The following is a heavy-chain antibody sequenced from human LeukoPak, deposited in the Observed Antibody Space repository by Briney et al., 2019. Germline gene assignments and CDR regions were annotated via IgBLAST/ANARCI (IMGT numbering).Heavy chain of an antibody. J-gene: IGHJ4*02. Sequence: GGSLRLSCAAAGFTFSSYWMDWVRQAAGKGLEWVANIKKDGSEKYYVDTVKGRFTISRDNAKNSLYLQMNSLRAEDTAVYYCAGDHLEYWGQGTLVTVSS. CDR3: AGDHLEY. CDR2: IKKDGSEK. CDR1: GFTFSSYW. V-gene: IGHV3-7*04.